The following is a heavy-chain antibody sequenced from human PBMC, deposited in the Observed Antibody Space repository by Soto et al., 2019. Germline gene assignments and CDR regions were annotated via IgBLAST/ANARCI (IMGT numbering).Heavy chain of an antibody. D-gene: IGHD7-27*01. Sequence: SETLSLTCTATGGSVSSSSYYWTWIRQPPGKGLEWIGYIYYSGTTNYNPSLKSRVTILVDTSNNQFSLKLSSVSAADTAVYYCARGPSGDKVDYWGQGTLVT. J-gene: IGHJ4*02. CDR2: IYYSGTT. V-gene: IGHV4-61*01. CDR3: ARGPSGDKVDY. CDR1: GGSVSSSSYY.